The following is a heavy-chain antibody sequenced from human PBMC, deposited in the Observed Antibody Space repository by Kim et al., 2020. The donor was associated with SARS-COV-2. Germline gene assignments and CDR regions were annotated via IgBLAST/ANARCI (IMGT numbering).Heavy chain of an antibody. CDR2: INAGNGNT. D-gene: IGHD6-13*01. J-gene: IGHJ4*02. CDR1: GYTFTSYA. Sequence: ASVKVSCKASGYTFTSYAMHWVRQAPGQRLEWMGWINAGNGNTKYSQKFQGRVTITRDTSASTAYMELSSLRSEDTAVYYCARDRYSSSWYSTLLDYWGQGTLVTVSS. V-gene: IGHV1-3*01. CDR3: ARDRYSSSWYSTLLDY.